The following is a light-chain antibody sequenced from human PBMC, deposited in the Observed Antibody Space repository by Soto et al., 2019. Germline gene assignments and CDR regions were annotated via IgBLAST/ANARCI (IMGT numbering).Light chain of an antibody. CDR1: QGLLHSNGYNY. J-gene: IGKJ1*01. V-gene: IGKV2-28*01. CDR2: VGS. CDR3: MQALQTPT. Sequence: DIVMTQSPLSLPVTPGEPASISCRSSQGLLHSNGYNYLDWYLQKPGQSPQVLIYVGSNRASGVPDRFSGSGSGTDFTLKISRVEAEDVGVYYCMQALQTPTFGQGTKVDIK.